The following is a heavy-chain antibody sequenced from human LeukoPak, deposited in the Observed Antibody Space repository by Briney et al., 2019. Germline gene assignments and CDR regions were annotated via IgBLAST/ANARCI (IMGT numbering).Heavy chain of an antibody. CDR1: GFTFSSYG. J-gene: IGHJ6*03. V-gene: IGHV3-30*02. CDR2: IRYDGSNK. Sequence: GGSLRLSCAASGFTFSSYGMHWVRQAPGKGLEWVAFIRYDGSNKYYADSVKGRFTISRDNSKNTLYLQMNSLRAEDTAVYYCAKDHYGGNGCYYYYYMDVWGKGTTVTVSS. D-gene: IGHD4-23*01. CDR3: AKDHYGGNGCYYYYYMDV.